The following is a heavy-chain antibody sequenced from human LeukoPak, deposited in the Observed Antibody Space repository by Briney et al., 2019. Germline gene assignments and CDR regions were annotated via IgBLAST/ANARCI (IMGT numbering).Heavy chain of an antibody. D-gene: IGHD3-3*01. CDR2: ISAYNGNT. CDR1: GYTFTSYG. CDR3: ARVDYGFWSGYSYY. V-gene: IGHV1-18*01. J-gene: IGHJ4*02. Sequence: GASVKVSCKASGYTFTSYGISWVRQAPGQGLEWMGWISAYNGNTNYAQKLQGRVTMTTDTSTSTAYMELRSLRSDDTAVYYCARVDYGFWSGYSYYWGQGTLVTVSS.